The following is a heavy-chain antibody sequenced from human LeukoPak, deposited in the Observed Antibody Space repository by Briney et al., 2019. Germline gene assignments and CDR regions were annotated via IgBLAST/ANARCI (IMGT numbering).Heavy chain of an antibody. Sequence: LRLSCAASRFTFSDYYMSWVRQAPGKGLEWIGEINHSGSTNYNPSLKSRVTISVDTSKNQFSLKLSSVTAADTAVYYCARGSRGWSGYYYYYYYYMDVWGKGTTVTVSS. J-gene: IGHJ6*03. V-gene: IGHV4-34*01. CDR1: RFTFSDYY. D-gene: IGHD3-3*01. CDR2: INHSGST. CDR3: ARGSRGWSGYYYYYYYYMDV.